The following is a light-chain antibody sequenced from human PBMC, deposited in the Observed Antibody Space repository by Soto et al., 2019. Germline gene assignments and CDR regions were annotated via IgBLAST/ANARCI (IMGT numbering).Light chain of an antibody. V-gene: IGKV2-28*01. CDR1: QSLLHSNGYNY. CDR2: LGS. J-gene: IGKJ4*01. Sequence: DIVMTQSPLSLPVTPGEPASISCRSIQSLLHSNGYNYLDWYLQKPVQSPQLLIYLGSNRASGVPDRFSGSGSATDFTLKISRVEAEDVGVYYCMQALQTPITFGGGTKVEIK. CDR3: MQALQTPIT.